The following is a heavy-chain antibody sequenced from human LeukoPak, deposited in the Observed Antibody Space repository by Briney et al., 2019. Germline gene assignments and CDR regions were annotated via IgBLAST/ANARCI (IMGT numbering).Heavy chain of an antibody. Sequence: GGSLRLSCAASGFTFSSYSMNWVRQAPGKGLEWVSSISSSSSYIYYADSVKGRFTISRDNAKNSLYLQMNSLRAEDTAVYYCARVQGDYDILTGYYHYFDYWGQGTLVTVSS. CDR1: GFTFSSYS. V-gene: IGHV3-21*01. CDR2: ISSSSSYI. CDR3: ARVQGDYDILTGYYHYFDY. J-gene: IGHJ4*02. D-gene: IGHD3-9*01.